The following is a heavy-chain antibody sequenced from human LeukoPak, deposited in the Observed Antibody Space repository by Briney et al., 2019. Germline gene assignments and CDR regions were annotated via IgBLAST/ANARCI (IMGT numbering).Heavy chain of an antibody. V-gene: IGHV3-23*01. CDR3: AGGLLFANQLLYYFDY. CDR2: ISGSGGST. Sequence: GGSLRLSCAASGFTFSSYSMNWVRQAPGKGLEWVSAISGSGGSTYYADSVKGRFTISRDNSKNTLYLQMNSLRAEDTAVYYCAGGLLFANQLLYYFDYWGQGTLVTVSS. D-gene: IGHD2-2*01. J-gene: IGHJ4*02. CDR1: GFTFSSYS.